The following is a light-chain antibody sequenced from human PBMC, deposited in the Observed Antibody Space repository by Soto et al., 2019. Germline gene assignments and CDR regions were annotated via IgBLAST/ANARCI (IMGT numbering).Light chain of an antibody. J-gene: IGKJ1*01. CDR2: GAS. CDR3: QQYNNWPPWT. Sequence: EIVMTQSPATLSVSPGERATRSCRAGQSVSSNLAWYQQKPGQAPRLLIYGASTRATGIPARFSGSGSGTEFTLTISSLQSEDFAVYYCQQYNNWPPWTFGQGTKVEIK. CDR1: QSVSSN. V-gene: IGKV3-15*01.